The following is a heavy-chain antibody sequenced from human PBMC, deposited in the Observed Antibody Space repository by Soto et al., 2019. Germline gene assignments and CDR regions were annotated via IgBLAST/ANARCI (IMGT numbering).Heavy chain of an antibody. J-gene: IGHJ4*02. CDR1: GFSFRSYG. CDR2: ISYDGSNK. D-gene: IGHD3-16*01. Sequence: GGSLRLSCAASGFSFRSYGMHWVRQAPGKGLDWLAVISYDGSNKHYADSVKGRFTISRDNSKNTLYLQMNSLRTEDTAVYYCAKGGYYDYVWGSYNWGQGTLVTVSS. V-gene: IGHV3-30*18. CDR3: AKGGYYDYVWGSYN.